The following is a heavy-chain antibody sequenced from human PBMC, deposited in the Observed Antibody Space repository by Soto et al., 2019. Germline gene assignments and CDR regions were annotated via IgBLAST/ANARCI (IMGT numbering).Heavy chain of an antibody. Sequence: EVQLVESGGGLVQPGESLKLSCAVSGFTFSGSAMHWVRQASGKGLEWVGRIRSKANNYATAYAASVKGRFTISRDDSTNTAYLQMNSLNTEDTAVYYCTRGYGDYVRDYWGQGTLVTVSS. CDR3: TRGYGDYVRDY. J-gene: IGHJ4*02. V-gene: IGHV3-73*01. D-gene: IGHD4-17*01. CDR1: GFTFSGSA. CDR2: IRSKANNYAT.